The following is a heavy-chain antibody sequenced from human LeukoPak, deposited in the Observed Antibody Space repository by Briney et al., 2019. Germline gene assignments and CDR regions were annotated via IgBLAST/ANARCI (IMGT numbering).Heavy chain of an antibody. Sequence: GGSLRLSCAASGFTFSTYSMNWVRQAPGKGLEWVSSISSSSSYIYYADSVKGRFTISRDNAKNSLYLQMNSLRAEDTAVYYCARESVVATSIDYWGQGTLVTVSS. J-gene: IGHJ4*02. CDR3: ARESVVATSIDY. CDR2: ISSSSSYI. V-gene: IGHV3-21*01. D-gene: IGHD5-12*01. CDR1: GFTFSTYS.